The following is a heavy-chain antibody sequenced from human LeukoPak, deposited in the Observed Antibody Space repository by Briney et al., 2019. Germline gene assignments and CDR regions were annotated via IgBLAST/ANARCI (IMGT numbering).Heavy chain of an antibody. CDR3: ASYYASGSSRFDY. D-gene: IGHD3-10*01. Sequence: SETLSLTCTVSGGSISNSDYYWGWIRQPPGKGLEWIGSVYYSGSAHYNPSLKSRVVISVDTSKNQFSLKLSSVTAADTAVFFCASYYASGSSRFDYWGQGTLATVSS. J-gene: IGHJ4*02. V-gene: IGHV4-39*01. CDR1: GGSISNSDYY. CDR2: VYYSGSA.